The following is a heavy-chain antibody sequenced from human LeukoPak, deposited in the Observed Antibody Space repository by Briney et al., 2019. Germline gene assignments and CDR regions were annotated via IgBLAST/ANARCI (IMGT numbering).Heavy chain of an antibody. D-gene: IGHD3-22*01. CDR2: MYYSGST. Sequence: SETLSLTCTVSGGSISSGDYYWSWIRQPPGRGLEWIAYMYYSGSTYYNPSLKSRVTMSADTSKNQLSLKLSSVTAADTAVYYCARPYYYDSRIDPWGQGILVTVSS. CDR1: GGSISSGDYY. V-gene: IGHV4-30-4*01. CDR3: ARPYYYDSRIDP. J-gene: IGHJ5*02.